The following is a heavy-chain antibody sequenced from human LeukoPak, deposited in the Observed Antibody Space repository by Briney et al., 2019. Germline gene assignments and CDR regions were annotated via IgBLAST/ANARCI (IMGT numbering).Heavy chain of an antibody. V-gene: IGHV1-69*01. J-gene: IGHJ4*02. CDR1: GGTFSSYA. D-gene: IGHD6-13*01. CDR2: IIPIFGTA. CDR3: ARAAGIPYYFDY. Sequence: GASVKVSCKASGGTFSSYAISWVRQAPGQGLEWVGGIIPIFGTANYAQKFQGRVTITADESTSTAYMELSSLRSEDTAVYYCARAAGIPYYFDYWGQGTLVTVSS.